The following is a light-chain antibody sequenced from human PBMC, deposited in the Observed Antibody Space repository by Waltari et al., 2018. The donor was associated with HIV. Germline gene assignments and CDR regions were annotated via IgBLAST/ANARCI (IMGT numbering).Light chain of an antibody. CDR3: CSYAGNYTLGV. CDR2: DVN. V-gene: IGLV2-11*01. CDR1: SSDVGGYHY. Sequence: QSALTQPRSVAWSPGQSVTISCTGTSSDVGGYHYVSCYQQHPGKAPKLMIYDVNKRPSGVPDRFSGSKSGNTASLTISGLQAEDEADYYCCSYAGNYTLGVFGGGTKLTVL. J-gene: IGLJ3*02.